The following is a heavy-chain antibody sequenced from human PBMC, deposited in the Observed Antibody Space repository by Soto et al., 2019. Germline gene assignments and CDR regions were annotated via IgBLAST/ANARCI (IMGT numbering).Heavy chain of an antibody. CDR3: ARDRRDSVAGFDY. Sequence: TSEILSLTCTVSGGSIISYYWSWIRQPPGKGLEWIGYIYYSGSTNYNPSLKSRVTISVDTSKNQFSLKLSSVTAADTAVYYCARDRRDSVAGFDYWGQGTLVTVSS. V-gene: IGHV4-59*01. J-gene: IGHJ4*02. CDR2: IYYSGST. CDR1: GGSIISYY. D-gene: IGHD6-19*01.